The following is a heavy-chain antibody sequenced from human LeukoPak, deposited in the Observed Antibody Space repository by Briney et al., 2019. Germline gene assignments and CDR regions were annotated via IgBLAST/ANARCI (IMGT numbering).Heavy chain of an antibody. CDR2: IYYSWST. Sequence: PSETLSLTCTVSGASVSSGGYYWSWLRQPPGKGLEWIGYIYYSWSTNYNPSLKSRVTISVDTSKNQFSLKVSSVTAADTAVYYCARRGGSGRSFDYWGQGTLVTVSS. CDR3: ARRGGSGRSFDY. D-gene: IGHD3-10*01. CDR1: GASVSSGGYY. V-gene: IGHV4-61*08. J-gene: IGHJ4*02.